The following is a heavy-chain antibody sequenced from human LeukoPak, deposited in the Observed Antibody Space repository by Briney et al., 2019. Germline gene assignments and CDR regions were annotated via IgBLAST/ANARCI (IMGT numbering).Heavy chain of an antibody. CDR1: GGSISSGGYY. CDR3: ARAPGYYYNFDY. Sequence: SETLSLTCTVSGGSISSGGYYWSWIRQHPGKGLEWIGYIYYSGSTYYNPSLKSRVTISVDTSKNQFSPKLSSVTAADTAVYYCARAPGYYYNFDYWGQGTLVTVSS. V-gene: IGHV4-31*03. J-gene: IGHJ4*02. CDR2: IYYSGST. D-gene: IGHD3-22*01.